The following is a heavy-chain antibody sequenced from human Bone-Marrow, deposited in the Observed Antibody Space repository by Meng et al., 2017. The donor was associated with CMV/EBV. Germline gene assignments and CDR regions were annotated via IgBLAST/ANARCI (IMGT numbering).Heavy chain of an antibody. V-gene: IGHV1-2*02. CDR2: INPNSGGT. Sequence: ASVKVSCKASGYTFTGYYMHWVRQAPGQGLEWMGWINPNSGGTNYAQKFQGRVTMTRDTSISTAYMELSRLRSDDTAVYYCARDLCSSTSCYTDRVRVYYGMDVWGQGTTVTVSS. D-gene: IGHD2-2*02. CDR3: ARDLCSSTSCYTDRVRVYYGMDV. J-gene: IGHJ6*02. CDR1: GYTFTGYY.